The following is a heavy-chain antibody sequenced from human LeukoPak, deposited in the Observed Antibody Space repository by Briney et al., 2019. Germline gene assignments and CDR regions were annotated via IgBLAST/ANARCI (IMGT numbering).Heavy chain of an antibody. D-gene: IGHD5-18*01. J-gene: IGHJ4*02. CDR3: ASYSYGYQKEFFDY. CDR1: GYTFTGYY. CDR2: INPNSGGT. V-gene: IGHV1-2*02. Sequence: ASVKVSCKASGYTFTGYYMHWVRQAPGQGLEWMGWINPNSGGTNYAQKFQGRVTMTRDTSISTAYMELSRLRSDDTAVYYCASYSYGYQKEFFDYWGQGTLVTVSS.